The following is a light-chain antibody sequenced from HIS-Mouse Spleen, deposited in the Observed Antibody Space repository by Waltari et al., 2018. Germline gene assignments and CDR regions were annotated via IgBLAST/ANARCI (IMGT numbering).Light chain of an antibody. CDR3: YSTDSSGNHRV. V-gene: IGLV3-10*01. Sequence: SYELTQPPSVSVSPGQTARITCPGGPLPKKYAYWYQQKSGQAPVLVIYEDSKRPSGIPERFSGSSSGTMATLTISGAQVEDEADYYCYSTDSSGNHRVLGGGTKLTVL. CDR2: EDS. CDR1: PLPKKY. J-gene: IGLJ2*01.